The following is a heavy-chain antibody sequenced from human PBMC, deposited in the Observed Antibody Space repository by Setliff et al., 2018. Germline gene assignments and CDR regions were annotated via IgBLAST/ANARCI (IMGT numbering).Heavy chain of an antibody. J-gene: IGHJ5*02. CDR2: FYTSGNT. V-gene: IGHV4-61*09. CDR3: ARGGPTLTISRVLVVSSFDP. CDR1: GGSISSGSYY. D-gene: IGHD3-3*01. Sequence: SETLSLTCTVSGGSISSGSYYWSWIRQPAGKGLEWIGHFYTSGNTNYNPSLKSRVTISVDTSKNQFSLKLSPVTAADTATYYCARGGPTLTISRVLVVSSFDPWGQGSRVTVSS.